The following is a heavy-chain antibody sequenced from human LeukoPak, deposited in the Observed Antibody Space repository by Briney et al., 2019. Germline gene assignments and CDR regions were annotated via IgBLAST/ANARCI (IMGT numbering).Heavy chain of an antibody. Sequence: PGGSLRLSCAASGFTFSDYYMSWIRQAPGKGLEWGSYISSSGSTIYYADSVKGRFTISRDNAKNSLYLQMNSLRAEDTAVYYCARDASYYYDSSGYYGYWGQGTLVTVSS. CDR2: ISSSGSTI. V-gene: IGHV3-11*01. J-gene: IGHJ4*02. D-gene: IGHD3-22*01. CDR1: GFTFSDYY. CDR3: ARDASYYYDSSGYYGY.